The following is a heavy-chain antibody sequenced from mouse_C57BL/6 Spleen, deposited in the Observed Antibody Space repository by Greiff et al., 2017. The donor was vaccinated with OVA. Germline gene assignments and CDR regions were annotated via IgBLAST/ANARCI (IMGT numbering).Heavy chain of an antibody. V-gene: IGHV1-54*01. J-gene: IGHJ4*01. Sequence: QVQLQQSGAELVRPGTSVKVSCKASGYAFTNYLIEWVKQRPGQGLEWIGVINPGSGGTNYNEKFKGKATLTADKSSSTAYMQLSSLTSEDSAVYFCARRLRLGRDAMDDWGQGTSVTVSS. CDR2: INPGSGGT. D-gene: IGHD4-1*01. CDR1: GYAFTNYL. CDR3: ARRLRLGRDAMDD.